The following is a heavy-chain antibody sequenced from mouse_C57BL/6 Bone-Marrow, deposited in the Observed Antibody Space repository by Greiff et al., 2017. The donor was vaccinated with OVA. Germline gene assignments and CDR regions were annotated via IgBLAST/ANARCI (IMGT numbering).Heavy chain of an antibody. CDR1: GYTFTDYY. D-gene: IGHD1-1*02. V-gene: IGHV1-26*01. CDR3: GSWCDY. J-gene: IGHJ2*01. Sequence: VQLQQSGPELVKPGASVKISCKASGYTFTDYYMNWVKQSPGKSLEWIGDINPNSGATSYNQTFKGKATLTVDKSSSTAYMELRSVTSEDSAVYYCGSWCDYWGQGTTLTVSA. CDR2: INPNSGAT.